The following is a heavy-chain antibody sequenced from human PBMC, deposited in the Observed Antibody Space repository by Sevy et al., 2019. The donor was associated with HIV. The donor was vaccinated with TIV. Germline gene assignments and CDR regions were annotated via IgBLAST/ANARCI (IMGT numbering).Heavy chain of an antibody. V-gene: IGHV4-39*01. CDR2: IYYNGYT. D-gene: IGHD4-17*01. CDR3: GRYGYGDYHTYFDY. J-gene: IGHJ4*02. CDR1: GGSISTNSYY. Sequence: SETLSLTCTVSGGSISTNSYYWGWIRQPPGKGLEVIGSIYYNGYTYYNPSLKRRVTISVDTSKNQFSLLLISVTAADTAVYYCGRYGYGDYHTYFDYWGQGTLVTVSS.